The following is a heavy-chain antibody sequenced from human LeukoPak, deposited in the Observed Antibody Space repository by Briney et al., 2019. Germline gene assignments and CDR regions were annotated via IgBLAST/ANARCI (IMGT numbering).Heavy chain of an antibody. CDR3: ATDYSVGSTTIDLDY. V-gene: IGHV4-38-2*02. CDR2: IYHSGST. Sequence: SETLSLTCTVSGYSISSGYYWGWIRQPPGKGLEWIGSIYHSGSTYYNPSLKSRVTMSVDTSKNQFSLKLSSVTAADTAVYYCATDYSVGSTTIDLDYWGQGTLVTVSS. CDR1: GYSISSGYY. J-gene: IGHJ4*02. D-gene: IGHD1-26*01.